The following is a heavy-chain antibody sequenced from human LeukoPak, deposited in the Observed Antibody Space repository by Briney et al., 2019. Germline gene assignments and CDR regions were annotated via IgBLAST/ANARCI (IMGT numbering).Heavy chain of an antibody. V-gene: IGHV1-69*13. D-gene: IGHD3-3*01. CDR3: ATYSILRCPNVDYYMDV. CDR1: GYTFTSYD. J-gene: IGHJ6*03. CDR2: VIPMFGTV. Sequence: ASVKVSCKASGYTFTSYDINWVRQAPGQGLEWMGGVIPMFGTVKYAQKFQGRVTVIADESTRTAYMELSSLRSEDTAVYYCATYSILRCPNVDYYMDVWGTGTTVIVSS.